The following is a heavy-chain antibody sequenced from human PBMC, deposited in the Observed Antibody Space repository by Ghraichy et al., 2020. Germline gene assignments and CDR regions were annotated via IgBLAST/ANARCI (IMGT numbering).Heavy chain of an antibody. CDR2: ISSSSSTI. V-gene: IGHV3-48*01. D-gene: IGHD3-9*01. CDR1: GFTFSSYS. Sequence: GGSLRLSCAASGFTFSSYSMNWVRQAPGKGLEWVSYISSSSSTIYYAASVKGRFTISRDNAKNSLYLQMNSLRAEDTAVYYCAREPRQQYYDILTGYYRLLNAFDIWGQGTMVTVSS. CDR3: AREPRQQYYDILTGYYRLLNAFDI. J-gene: IGHJ3*02.